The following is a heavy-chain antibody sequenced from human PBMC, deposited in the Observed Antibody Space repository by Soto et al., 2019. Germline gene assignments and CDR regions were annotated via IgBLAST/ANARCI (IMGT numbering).Heavy chain of an antibody. CDR1: GDSVSSNSAA. Sequence: SQTLSLTCVISGDSVSSNSAAWNWIRQSPSRGLEWLGRTYYRSKWYNDYAVFVKSRITINPDTSKNQFSLQLNSVTPEDTAVYYCARVYCSSSSYYSYAFDIWGQGTMVTVSS. D-gene: IGHD2-2*02. V-gene: IGHV6-1*01. J-gene: IGHJ3*02. CDR2: TYYRSKWYN. CDR3: ARVYCSSSSYYSYAFDI.